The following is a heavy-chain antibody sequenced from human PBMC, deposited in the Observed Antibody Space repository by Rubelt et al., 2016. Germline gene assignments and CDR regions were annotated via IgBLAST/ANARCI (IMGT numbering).Heavy chain of an antibody. Sequence: QVQLQQWGAGLLKPSETLSLTCAVYGGSLSGYYWSWIRQPPGKGLEWIGEINHSGTTNYNPSLKSGVTISVDTSKNQLSLKLNSLTAADTAVYYCARNIVVSGAILNAFSIWGQGTMVPVSS. CDR1: GGSLSGYY. J-gene: IGHJ3*02. D-gene: IGHD2-2*02. V-gene: IGHV4-34*02. CDR2: INHSGTT. CDR3: ARNIVVSGAILNAFSI.